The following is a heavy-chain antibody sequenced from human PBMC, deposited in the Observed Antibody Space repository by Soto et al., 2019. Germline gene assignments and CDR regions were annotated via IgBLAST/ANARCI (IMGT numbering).Heavy chain of an antibody. J-gene: IGHJ4*02. D-gene: IGHD5-18*01. CDR1: GGSFSTDGYY. V-gene: IGHV4-31*03. Sequence: QEQLQESGPGPVKPSQTLSLTCTVSGGSFSTDGYYWSWIRQHPEKGLEWIGYIYSSGTTYYNPSLKSRITISMDTSKNQFSLKLASVTAADTAVYYCARGSRDTALVLHRFDFWGQGTLVTVSS. CDR2: IYSSGTT. CDR3: ARGSRDTALVLHRFDF.